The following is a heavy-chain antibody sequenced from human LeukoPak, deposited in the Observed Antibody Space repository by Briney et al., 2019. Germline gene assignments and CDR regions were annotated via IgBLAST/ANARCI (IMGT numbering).Heavy chain of an antibody. Sequence: NTSETLSLTCTVSGGSISSYYWSWIRQTPGKGLEWIGYTYASGSTTYNPSLKSRVTISIDTSKNQFSLKLSSVTAADTAVYYCARRATMLAGGYFDYWGQGTLVSVSS. CDR1: GGSISSYY. CDR2: TYASGST. CDR3: ARRATMLAGGYFDY. D-gene: IGHD5-12*01. J-gene: IGHJ4*02. V-gene: IGHV4-4*09.